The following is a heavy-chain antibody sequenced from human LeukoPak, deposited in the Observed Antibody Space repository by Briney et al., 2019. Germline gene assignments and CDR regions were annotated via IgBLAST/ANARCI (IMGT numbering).Heavy chain of an antibody. J-gene: IGHJ4*02. CDR2: INPNSGGT. D-gene: IGHD5-18*01. Sequence: ASVKVSCKASGYTFTGYYMHWVRQAPGQGLEWMGWINPNSGGTNYAQKFQGGVTMTRDTSISTAYMELSRLRSDDTAVYYCARDLGIQLWSLGYWGQGTLVTVSP. V-gene: IGHV1-2*02. CDR1: GYTFTGYY. CDR3: ARDLGIQLWSLGY.